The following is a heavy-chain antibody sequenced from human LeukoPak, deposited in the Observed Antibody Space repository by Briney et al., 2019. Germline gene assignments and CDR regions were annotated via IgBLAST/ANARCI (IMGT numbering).Heavy chain of an antibody. D-gene: IGHD3-10*01. CDR2: IYYSGNT. CDR3: VRGRAWFDP. CDR1: GGSISSYY. V-gene: IGHV4-59*01. J-gene: IGHJ5*02. Sequence: SETLSLTCTVSGGSISSYYWSWIRQPPGKGLEWIGYIYYSGNTNYNSSLESRVTISVDTSENQFSLRLNSVTAADTAVYYCVRGRAWFDPWGQGTLVTVSS.